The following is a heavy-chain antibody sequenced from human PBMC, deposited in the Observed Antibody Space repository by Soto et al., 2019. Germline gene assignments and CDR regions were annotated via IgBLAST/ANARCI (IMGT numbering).Heavy chain of an antibody. Sequence: GGSLRLSCAASGFTFTRYSMNWVRQAPGKGLEWVSSISSTTNYIYYADSMKGRFTVSRDNAKNPVYLEMNSLSAEDTAVYYCARESEDLTSNFDYWGQGTLVTVSS. CDR3: ARESEDLTSNFDY. J-gene: IGHJ4*02. CDR1: GFTFTRYS. CDR2: ISSTTNYI. V-gene: IGHV3-21*01.